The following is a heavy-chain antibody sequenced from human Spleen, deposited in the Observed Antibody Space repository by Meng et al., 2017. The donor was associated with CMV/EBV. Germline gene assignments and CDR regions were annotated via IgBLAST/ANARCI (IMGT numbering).Heavy chain of an antibody. J-gene: IGHJ2*01. D-gene: IGHD6-13*01. CDR2: IYYRANT. CDR3: ARAKTTAAGGWYFDL. V-gene: IGHV4-31*02. CDR1: GGSISSRAYY. Sequence: GGSISSRAYYWSWIRQYPGKGLEWIAYIYYRANTYYNPSLKSRLTISVDTSKSLFSLNVSSVTAADTAVYYCARAKTTAAGGWYFDLWGRGTLVTVSS.